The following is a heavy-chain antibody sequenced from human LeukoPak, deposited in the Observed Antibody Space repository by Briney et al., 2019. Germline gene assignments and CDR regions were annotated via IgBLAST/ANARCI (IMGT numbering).Heavy chain of an antibody. Sequence: GGSLRLSCVGSGFSLSDYWMHWVRQTPGKGLMWVSRITSDGSTTWYADSVKGRFTVSRDNAKITLFLEMNSLRDEDTAVYYCAGDYIWGRLFWGQGTLVTVSS. CDR2: ITSDGSTT. CDR1: GFSLSDYW. CDR3: AGDYIWGRLF. D-gene: IGHD3-16*01. V-gene: IGHV3-74*01. J-gene: IGHJ4*01.